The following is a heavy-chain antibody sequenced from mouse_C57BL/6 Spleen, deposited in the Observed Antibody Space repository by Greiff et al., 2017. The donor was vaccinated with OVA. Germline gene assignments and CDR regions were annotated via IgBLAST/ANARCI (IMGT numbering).Heavy chain of an antibody. J-gene: IGHJ3*01. D-gene: IGHD2-3*01. CDR1: GYAFSSSW. CDR2: IYPGDGAT. CDR3: ASYDGYYLAWFAY. Sequence: VKLQESGPELVKPGASVKISCKASGYAFSSSWMNWVKQRPGQGLEWIGRIYPGDGATNYNGQFKGKATLTADKSSRTAYMQLSSLTSEDSAVXFCASYDGYYLAWFAYWGQGTLVTVSA. V-gene: IGHV1-82*01.